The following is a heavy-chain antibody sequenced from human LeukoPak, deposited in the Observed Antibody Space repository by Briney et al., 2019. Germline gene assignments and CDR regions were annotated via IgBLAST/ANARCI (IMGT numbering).Heavy chain of an antibody. CDR2: ISGSAANT. V-gene: IGHV3-23*01. D-gene: IGHD4-17*01. CDR3: AKYGTYGDYPFDY. CDR1: GFTFSSYA. J-gene: IGHJ4*02. Sequence: GGSLRLSCTASGFTFSSYAIAWVRQAPGKGLEWVSAISGSAANTYYTDSVKGRFTISRDNSKNTLYLEMSSLRAEDTAIYYCAKYGTYGDYPFDYWGQGTLVTVSS.